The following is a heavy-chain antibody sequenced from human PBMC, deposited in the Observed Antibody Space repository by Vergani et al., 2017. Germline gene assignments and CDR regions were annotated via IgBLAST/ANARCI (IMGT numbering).Heavy chain of an antibody. J-gene: IGHJ4*02. Sequence: QVQLQQWGAGLLKPSETLSLTCAVYGGSFSGYYWSWIRQPPGKGLEWIGEINHSGSTNYNPSLKSRVTISVDTSKNQFSLKLSSVTVADTAVYYCARSVSDSSGWYGFDYWGQGTLVTVSS. CDR3: ARSVSDSSGWYGFDY. D-gene: IGHD6-19*01. CDR1: GGSFSGYY. V-gene: IGHV4-34*01. CDR2: INHSGST.